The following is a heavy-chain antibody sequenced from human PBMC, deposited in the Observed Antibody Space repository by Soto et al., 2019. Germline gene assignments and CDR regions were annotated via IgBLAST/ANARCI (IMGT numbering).Heavy chain of an antibody. Sequence: QTLSLTCAISGDSVSSNSAAWNWTRQSPSRGLEWLGRTYYRSKWYNDYAVSVKSRITINPDTSKNQFSLQLNSVTPEDTAVYYCARDLPVVGVQAAPSYYFDYWGQRTLVTVSS. V-gene: IGHV6-1*01. D-gene: IGHD2-2*01. CDR3: ARDLPVVGVQAAPSYYFDY. CDR2: TYYRSKWYN. CDR1: GDSVSSNSAA. J-gene: IGHJ4*02.